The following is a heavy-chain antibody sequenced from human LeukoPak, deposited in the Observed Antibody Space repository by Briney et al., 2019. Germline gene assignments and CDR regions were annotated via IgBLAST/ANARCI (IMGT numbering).Heavy chain of an antibody. CDR3: ARDSGTTVTKIHYYYGMDV. V-gene: IGHV3-48*03. J-gene: IGHJ6*02. CDR1: GFTFSSYE. D-gene: IGHD4-17*01. CDR2: ISSSGSTI. Sequence: GGSLRLSCAASGFTFSSYEMNWVRQAPGKGPEWVSYISSSGSTIYYADSVKGRFTISRDNAKNSLYLQMNSLRAEDTAVYYCARDSGTTVTKIHYYYGMDVWGQGTTVTVSS.